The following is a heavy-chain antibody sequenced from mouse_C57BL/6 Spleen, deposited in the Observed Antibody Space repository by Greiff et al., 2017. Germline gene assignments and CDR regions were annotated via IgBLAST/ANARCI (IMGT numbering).Heavy chain of an antibody. CDR2: ISSGSSTI. Sequence: EVKLMESGGGLVKPGGSLKLSCAASGFTFSDYGMHWVRQAPEKGLEWVAYISSGSSTIYSADTVKGRFTISRDNAKNTLFLQMTSLRSEDTAMYYCARPDWDYYFDYWGQGTTLTVSS. V-gene: IGHV5-17*01. D-gene: IGHD4-1*01. J-gene: IGHJ2*01. CDR3: ARPDWDYYFDY. CDR1: GFTFSDYG.